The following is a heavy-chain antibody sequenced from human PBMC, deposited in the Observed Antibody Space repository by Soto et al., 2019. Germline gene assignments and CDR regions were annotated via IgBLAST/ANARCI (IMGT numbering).Heavy chain of an antibody. D-gene: IGHD3-22*01. V-gene: IGHV3-21*04. J-gene: IGHJ4*01. CDR1: GFTFSSYA. CDR2: ISAGGSDI. Sequence: PGGSLRLSCAASGFTFSSYAMSWVRQAPGKGLEWVAYISAGGSDIYYGDSVKGRFTVSRDNTKKSLYLQMSNLRADDTAIYYCASLPQGYYDRSGRLVDYWGHGTLVTVSS. CDR3: ASLPQGYYDRSGRLVDY.